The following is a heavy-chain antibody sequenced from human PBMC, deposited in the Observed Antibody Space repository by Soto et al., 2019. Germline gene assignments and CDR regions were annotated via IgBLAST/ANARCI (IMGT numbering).Heavy chain of an antibody. V-gene: IGHV1-69*06. Sequence: ASVKVSCKASGGTFSSYAISWVRQAPGQGLEWMGGIIPIFGTANYAQKFQGRVTITADKSTGTAYMELSSLRSEDTAVYYCAGGVYCSGGSCYYDRNYSVLWFDPWGQGTLVTVSS. D-gene: IGHD2-15*01. CDR2: IIPIFGTA. CDR1: GGTFSSYA. J-gene: IGHJ5*02. CDR3: AGGVYCSGGSCYYDRNYSVLWFDP.